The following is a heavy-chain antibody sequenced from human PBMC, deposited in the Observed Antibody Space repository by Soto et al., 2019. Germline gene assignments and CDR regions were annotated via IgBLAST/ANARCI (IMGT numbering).Heavy chain of an antibody. V-gene: IGHV4-34*01. CDR2: INHSGST. J-gene: IGHJ4*02. CDR3: ASWGDYCSGGSCYDSIDY. CDR1: GGSFSGYY. Sequence: SETLSLTCAVYGGSFSGYYWSWIRQPPGKGLEWIGEINHSGSTNYNPSLKSRVTISVDTSKNQFSLKLSSVTAADTAVYYCASWGDYCSGGSCYDSIDYWGQGTLVTVSS. D-gene: IGHD2-15*01.